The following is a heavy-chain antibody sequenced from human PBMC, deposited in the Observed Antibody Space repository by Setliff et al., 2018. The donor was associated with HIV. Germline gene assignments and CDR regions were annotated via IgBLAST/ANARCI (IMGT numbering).Heavy chain of an antibody. CDR3: ARGIAALTASFDY. J-gene: IGHJ4*02. D-gene: IGHD2-21*02. Sequence: GESLKISCKGSGYSFTSYWIAWVRQKPGKGLEWMGIIFPGDSKVHYSPSFQGRVTLSADKSISTAYLQWSSLQTSDSGMYYCARGIAALTASFDYWGQGSLVTVSS. V-gene: IGHV5-51*01. CDR2: IFPGDSKV. CDR1: GYSFTSYW.